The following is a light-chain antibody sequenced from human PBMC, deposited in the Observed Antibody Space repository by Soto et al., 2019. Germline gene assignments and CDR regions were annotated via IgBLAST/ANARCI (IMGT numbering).Light chain of an antibody. J-gene: IGKJ5*01. Sequence: EIVLTQSPGTLSLSPGERATLSCRACQSVSSSYLAWYQQKPGQAPRLLIYGASSRATGIPDRFSGSGSGTDFTLTISRLEPEDFAQYYCKQYGSSPITFGQGTRLEIQ. CDR3: KQYGSSPIT. CDR2: GAS. V-gene: IGKV3-20*01. CDR1: QSVSSSY.